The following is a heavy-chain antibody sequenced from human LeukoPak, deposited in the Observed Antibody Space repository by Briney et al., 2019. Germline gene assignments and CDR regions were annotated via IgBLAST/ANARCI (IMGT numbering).Heavy chain of an antibody. CDR3: ARVVASTSIDS. V-gene: IGHV4-38-2*02. D-gene: IGHD2-15*01. CDR1: GYSINSGYF. J-gene: IGHJ4*02. Sequence: SETLSLTCTFSGYSINSGYFWGWVRQPPGKGPEWIGSIFHTGDVYYNPSLRSRVTLSIDTSRNQVSLKVTSVTAADTALYYCARVVASTSIDSWGQGILVTVSS. CDR2: IFHTGDV.